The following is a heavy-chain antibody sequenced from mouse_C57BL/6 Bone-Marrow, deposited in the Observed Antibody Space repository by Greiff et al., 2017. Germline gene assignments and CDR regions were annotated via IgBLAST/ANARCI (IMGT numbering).Heavy chain of an antibody. V-gene: IGHV1-63*01. J-gene: IGHJ3*01. CDR1: GYTFTHYW. Sequence: QVQLKQSGAELVRPGTSVKMSCKASGYTFTHYWIGWAKQRPGHGLEWIGVIYPGGGYTNYNEKFKGKATMTADKSSRTTYMQFSSLTSEDSAIDYCARLEYGNYEAGFAYWGQGTLVTVSA. D-gene: IGHD2-1*01. CDR2: IYPGGGYT. CDR3: ARLEYGNYEAGFAY.